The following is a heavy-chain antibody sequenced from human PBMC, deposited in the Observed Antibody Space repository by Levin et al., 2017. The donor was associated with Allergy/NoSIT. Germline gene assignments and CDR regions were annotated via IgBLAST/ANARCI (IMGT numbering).Heavy chain of an antibody. CDR2: IYWNDDK. D-gene: IGHD6-19*01. CDR1: GFSLSTSGVG. Sequence: SGPTLVKPTQTLTLTCTFSGFSLSTSGVGEGWIRQPPGKALEWLALIYWNDDKRYSPSLKSRLTITKDTSKNQVVLTMTNMDPVDTATYYCAHERLADPFDYWGQGTLVTVSS. CDR3: AHERLADPFDY. J-gene: IGHJ4*02. V-gene: IGHV2-5*01.